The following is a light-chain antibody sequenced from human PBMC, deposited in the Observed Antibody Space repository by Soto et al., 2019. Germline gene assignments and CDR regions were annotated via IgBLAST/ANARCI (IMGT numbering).Light chain of an antibody. V-gene: IGKV3-15*01. J-gene: IGKJ2*01. CDR3: QQYNNWPYT. Sequence: EIVMTQSPATLSVSPGERATLSCRASQSVSSNLAWYQQKPGQAPRLLIYGASTRATGIPARFSGSGSGTXXXXTXXSLQSGDFAVYYCQQYNNWPYTFGQGTKLEIK. CDR2: GAS. CDR1: QSVSSN.